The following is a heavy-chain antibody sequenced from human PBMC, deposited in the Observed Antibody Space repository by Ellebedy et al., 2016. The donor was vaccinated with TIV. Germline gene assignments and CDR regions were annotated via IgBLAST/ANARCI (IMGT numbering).Heavy chain of an antibody. CDR3: VRDLGYFDWGDSFDV. CDR2: IKSKRDAESR. CDR1: GLTFSSDW. Sequence: GGSLRLSXAASGLTFSSDWMSWVRQAPGTGLKSDGIIKSKRDAESRDYGAPVKGRYIISRDDSKDTIYLHMKSLKTEDTGVYYCVRDLGYFDWGDSFDVWGQGTMVTVSS. J-gene: IGHJ3*01. V-gene: IGHV3-15*01. D-gene: IGHD3-9*01.